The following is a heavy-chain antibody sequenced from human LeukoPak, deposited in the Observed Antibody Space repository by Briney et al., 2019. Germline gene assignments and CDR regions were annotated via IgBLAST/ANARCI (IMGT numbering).Heavy chain of an antibody. CDR1: GFTFSSYA. V-gene: IGHV3-64*01. CDR3: ARVAGHCSSTSCENDY. J-gene: IGHJ4*02. D-gene: IGHD2-2*01. Sequence: GGSLRLSCAASGFTFSSYAMHWVRQAPGKGLEYVSAIISNGGSTYYANSVKGRFTISRDNSKNTLYLQMGSLRAEDMAVYYCARVAGHCSSTSCENDYWGQGTLVTVSS. CDR2: IISNGGST.